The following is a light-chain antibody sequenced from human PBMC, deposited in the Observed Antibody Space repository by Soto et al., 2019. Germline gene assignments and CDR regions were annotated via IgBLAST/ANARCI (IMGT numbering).Light chain of an antibody. CDR1: QSVSTNY. Sequence: EIVLTQSPGTLSLSPGDRATLSCRASQSVSTNYLAWYQQKLGQAPRLLIYGASSRATGIPDRFSGNGSGTDFTLTISRLEPEDFAVYYCHQYGSTPFTCGPGTKVDIK. V-gene: IGKV3-20*01. CDR2: GAS. J-gene: IGKJ3*01. CDR3: HQYGSTPFT.